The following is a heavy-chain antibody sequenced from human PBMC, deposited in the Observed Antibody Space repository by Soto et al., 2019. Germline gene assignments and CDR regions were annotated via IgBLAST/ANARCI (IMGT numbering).Heavy chain of an antibody. CDR3: AKGREVDLTTRIFGY. Sequence: QVQLVESGGGVVQPGRSLRLSCAASGFTFSRYGMHWVRQAPGKGLEWVAVISYDGGNKNYADSVKGRFTISRDNAKNTLCLQRKSLRAEVTAVYYCAKGREVDLTTRIFGYWCQGSLV. J-gene: IGHJ4*02. CDR2: ISYDGGNK. V-gene: IGHV3-30*18. D-gene: IGHD4-17*01. CDR1: GFTFSRYG.